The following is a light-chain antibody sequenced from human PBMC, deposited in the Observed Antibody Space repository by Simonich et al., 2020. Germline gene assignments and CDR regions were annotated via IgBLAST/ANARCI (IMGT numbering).Light chain of an antibody. Sequence: DIVMTQSPDSLAVSLGERATINCKSSQSVLYSSNNKSYLAWYQQKPEQPPKLLIYWASTRESGVPDRFRGSGSGTDFTLTISSLQAEDVAVHYCQQYYSTPITFGQGTRLEIK. CDR1: QSVLYSSNNKSY. J-gene: IGKJ5*01. CDR2: WAS. V-gene: IGKV4-1*01. CDR3: QQYYSTPIT.